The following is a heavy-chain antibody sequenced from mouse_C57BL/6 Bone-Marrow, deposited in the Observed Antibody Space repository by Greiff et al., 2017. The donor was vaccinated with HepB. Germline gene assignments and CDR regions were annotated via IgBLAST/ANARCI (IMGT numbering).Heavy chain of an antibody. Sequence: LPQPGAELVKPGASVTMSCKASGYTFTSYWITWVKQRPGQGLEWIGDIYPGSGSTNYNEKFKSKATLTVDTSSSTAYMQLSSLTSEDSAVYYCAIHYYGSSPFAYWGQGTLVTVSA. J-gene: IGHJ3*01. V-gene: IGHV1-55*01. CDR3: AIHYYGSSPFAY. D-gene: IGHD1-1*01. CDR1: GYTFTSYW. CDR2: IYPGSGST.